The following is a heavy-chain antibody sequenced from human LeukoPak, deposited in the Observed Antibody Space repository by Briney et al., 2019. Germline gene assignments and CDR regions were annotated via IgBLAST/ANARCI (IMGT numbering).Heavy chain of an antibody. Sequence: SETLSLTCTVSGGSISSSYWGWIRQPPGKGLEWIGAIYYSGTTYYNPSLKSRVTISIDAAKNQFSLMLTSVTAADTAVYYCARLVPPGGGDCTGSNCHTVYYFDYWGQGTLVTVSS. D-gene: IGHD2-15*01. J-gene: IGHJ4*02. CDR3: ARLVPPGGGDCTGSNCHTVYYFDY. V-gene: IGHV4-39*01. CDR2: IYYSGTT. CDR1: GGSISSSY.